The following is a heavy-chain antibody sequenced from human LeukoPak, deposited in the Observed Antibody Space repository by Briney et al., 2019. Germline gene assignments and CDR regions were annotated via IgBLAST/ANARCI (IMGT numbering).Heavy chain of an antibody. J-gene: IGHJ4*02. V-gene: IGHV3-7*03. Sequence: GGSLRLSCAASGFTFRNAGMHWVRQAPGKGLEWVANIKQDGSDKYYVDSVKGRFTISRDNAKNSLYLQMNNLRAEDTAVYYCARRGLGDYWGQGTLVTVSS. D-gene: IGHD3-10*01. CDR1: GFTFRNAG. CDR2: IKQDGSDK. CDR3: ARRGLGDY.